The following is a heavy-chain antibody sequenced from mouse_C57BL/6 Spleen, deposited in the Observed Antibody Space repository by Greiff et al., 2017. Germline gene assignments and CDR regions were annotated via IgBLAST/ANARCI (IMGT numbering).Heavy chain of an antibody. J-gene: IGHJ2*01. CDR1: GYTFTSYW. CDR2: IYPGSGST. D-gene: IGHD1-1*01. CDR3: APYGSSPWYFGY. V-gene: IGHV1-55*01. Sequence: QVQLQQPGAELVKPGASVKMSCKASGYTFTSYWITWVKQRPGQGLEWIGDIYPGSGSTNYNEKFKSKATLTVDTSSSTAYMQLSSLTSEDSAVYYCAPYGSSPWYFGYWGQGTTLTVSS.